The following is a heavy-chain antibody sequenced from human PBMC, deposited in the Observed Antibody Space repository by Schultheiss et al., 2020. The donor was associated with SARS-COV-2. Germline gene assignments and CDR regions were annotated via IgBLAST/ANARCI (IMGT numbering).Heavy chain of an antibody. J-gene: IGHJ4*02. CDR2: IYYSGST. Sequence: SETLSLTCAVYGGSFSGYYWSWIRQPPGKGLEWIGYIYYSGSTNYNPSLKSRVTISVDTSKNQFSLKLSSVTAADTAVYYCARGMWFGEFTTYFDYWGQGTLVTVSS. CDR3: ARGMWFGEFTTYFDY. CDR1: GGSFSGYY. V-gene: IGHV4-59*12. D-gene: IGHD3-10*01.